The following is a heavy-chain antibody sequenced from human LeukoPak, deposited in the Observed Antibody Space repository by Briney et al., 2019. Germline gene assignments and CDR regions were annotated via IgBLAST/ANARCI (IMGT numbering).Heavy chain of an antibody. J-gene: IGHJ1*01. D-gene: IGHD2-2*01. CDR3: AKTSYCSSTSCFEYFPQ. V-gene: IGHV1-18*01. Sequence: ASVKVSCKASGYTFTSYGISWVRQAPGQGLEWMGWISAYNGNTNYAQKFQGRVTMTTDTSTNTAYMELRSLRSDDTAVYYCAKTSYCSSTSCFEYFPQWGQGTLVSVSS. CDR2: ISAYNGNT. CDR1: GYTFTSYG.